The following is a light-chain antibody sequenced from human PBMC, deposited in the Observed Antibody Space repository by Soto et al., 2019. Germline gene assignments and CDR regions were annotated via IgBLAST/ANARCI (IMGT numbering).Light chain of an antibody. Sequence: EIVLTQSPGTLSLSPGERATLSCGASQSVTSNYLAWYQQKPGQAPRLHIFGASIRVTGIPDRFIGSGSGTDFTLTISRLEPEDFAVYYCQHYVTSLTTFGQGTKVDIK. V-gene: IGKV3-20*01. CDR2: GAS. J-gene: IGKJ1*01. CDR3: QHYVTSLTT. CDR1: QSVTSNY.